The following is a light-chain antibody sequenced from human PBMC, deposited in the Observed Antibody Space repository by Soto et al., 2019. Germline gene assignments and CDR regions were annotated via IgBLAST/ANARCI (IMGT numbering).Light chain of an antibody. CDR1: QSISNY. J-gene: IGKJ4*01. CDR2: AAS. CDR3: QQSYSSWAT. Sequence: DIQMTQSTASLSASVGDRVTITCRARQSISNYLNWYQLKPGKVPKLLIYAASTLKTGVPSRFSGSGSGTDFTLTISSLQPDDSATYYCQQSYSSWATFGGGTKVDIK. V-gene: IGKV1-39*01.